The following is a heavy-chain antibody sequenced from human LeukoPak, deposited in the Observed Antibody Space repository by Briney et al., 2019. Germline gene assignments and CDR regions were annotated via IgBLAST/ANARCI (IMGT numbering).Heavy chain of an antibody. Sequence: GRSLRLSCAASGFTFSTYAMSWVRQAPGKGLEWVSGISGSGDTTYYADPVKGRFTISRDNSKNTLYLQMNSLRAEDTAVYYCAKDLQLWLHGYWGQGTLVTVSS. CDR2: ISGSGDTT. V-gene: IGHV3-23*01. J-gene: IGHJ4*02. CDR3: AKDLQLWLHGY. CDR1: GFTFSTYA. D-gene: IGHD5-18*01.